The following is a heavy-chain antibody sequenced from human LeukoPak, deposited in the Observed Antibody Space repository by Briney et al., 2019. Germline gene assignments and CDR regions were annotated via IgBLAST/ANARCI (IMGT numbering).Heavy chain of an antibody. CDR2: ISSGSSTI. Sequence: GGSLRLSCAASGFTFSSYAMSWVRQAPGKGLEWVSYISSGSSTIYYADSVKGRFTISRDNAKNSLYLQMNSLRDEDTAVYYCASLGRLYYDSSGYYLDYWGQGALVTVSS. CDR1: GFTFSSYA. V-gene: IGHV3-48*02. CDR3: ASLGRLYYDSSGYYLDY. D-gene: IGHD3-22*01. J-gene: IGHJ4*02.